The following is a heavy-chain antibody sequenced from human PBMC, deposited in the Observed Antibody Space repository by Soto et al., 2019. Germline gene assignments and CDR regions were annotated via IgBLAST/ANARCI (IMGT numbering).Heavy chain of an antibody. D-gene: IGHD2-21*01. CDR2: INSDGSST. Sequence: GGSLRLSCAAPGFTFSSYWMHWVRQAPGKGLVWVSRINSDGSSTSYADSVKGRFTISRDNAKNTLYLQMNSLRAEDTAVYYCARDLFRRGLYYGMDVWGQGTTVTVSS. J-gene: IGHJ6*02. CDR3: ARDLFRRGLYYGMDV. V-gene: IGHV3-74*01. CDR1: GFTFSSYW.